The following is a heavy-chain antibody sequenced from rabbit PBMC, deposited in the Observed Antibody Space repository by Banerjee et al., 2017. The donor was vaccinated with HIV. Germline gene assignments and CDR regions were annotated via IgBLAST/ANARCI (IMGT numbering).Heavy chain of an antibody. D-gene: IGHD4-2*01. J-gene: IGHJ3*01. CDR2: IYTGSGST. CDR3: ARDAGTGGGTGVYPTRLDL. Sequence: QEQLVESGGGLVQPEGSLTLTCKASGFSFSSSYYMCWVRQAPGKGLEWIGCIYTGSGSTWYASWAKGRFTISKTSSTTVTLQMTSLTAADTATYFCARDAGTGGGTGVYPTRLDLWGPGTLVTVS. CDR1: GFSFSSSYY. V-gene: IGHV1S45*01.